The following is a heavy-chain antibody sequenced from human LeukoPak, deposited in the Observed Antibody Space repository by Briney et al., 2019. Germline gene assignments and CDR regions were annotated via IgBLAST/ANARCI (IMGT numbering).Heavy chain of an antibody. V-gene: IGHV1-69*06. CDR2: IIPIFGTA. J-gene: IGHJ6*03. D-gene: IGHD2/OR15-2a*01. CDR1: GGTFSSYA. CDR3: AKEPASRLSGYYYMDV. Sequence: SVKVSCKASGGTFSSYAISWVRQAPGKGLEWMGRIIPIFGTANYAQKFQGRVTITADKSTSTAYMELSSLRSEDTAVYYCAKEPASRLSGYYYMDVWGKGTTVTVSS.